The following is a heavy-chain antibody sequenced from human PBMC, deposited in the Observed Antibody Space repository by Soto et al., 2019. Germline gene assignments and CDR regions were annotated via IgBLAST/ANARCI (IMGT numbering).Heavy chain of an antibody. Sequence: QVQLVESGGGVVKPGRSLRLSCAASGFTFSSYAMHWVRQAPGKGLEWVAVISYDGSNKYYADSVKGRFTISRDNSKNTLYLQMNSLRAEDTAVYYCARDLLIAAAGSGYFDYWGQGTLVTVSS. D-gene: IGHD6-13*01. CDR2: ISYDGSNK. CDR1: GFTFSSYA. V-gene: IGHV3-30-3*01. CDR3: ARDLLIAAAGSGYFDY. J-gene: IGHJ4*02.